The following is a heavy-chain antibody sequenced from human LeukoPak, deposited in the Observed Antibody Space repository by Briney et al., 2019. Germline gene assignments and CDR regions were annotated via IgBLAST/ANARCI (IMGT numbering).Heavy chain of an antibody. Sequence: SVKVSCKASGGTFSSYAISWVRQAPGQGLEWIGRIIPILGIANYAQKFQGRVTITADKSTSTAYMELSSLRSEDTAVYYCARPDCSGGSCYSDWGQGTLVTVSS. CDR3: ARPDCSGGSCYSD. D-gene: IGHD2-15*01. J-gene: IGHJ4*02. V-gene: IGHV1-69*04. CDR1: GGTFSSYA. CDR2: IIPILGIA.